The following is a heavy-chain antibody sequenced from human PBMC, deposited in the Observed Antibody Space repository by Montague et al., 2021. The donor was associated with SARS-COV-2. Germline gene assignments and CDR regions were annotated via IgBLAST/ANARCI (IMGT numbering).Heavy chain of an antibody. Sequence: SETLSLTCGVSGGSINSYYWSWIRQPAGKGLEWIGRIYTSGRTNHSPSLKSRVTISADTSRNHLSLKLTSVTAADTAVYYCARDSRTSGWSYWYHGLDVWGQGTTVIVSS. CDR2: IYTSGRT. J-gene: IGHJ6*02. V-gene: IGHV4-4*07. CDR3: ARDSRTSGWSYWYHGLDV. CDR1: GGSINSYY. D-gene: IGHD6-19*01.